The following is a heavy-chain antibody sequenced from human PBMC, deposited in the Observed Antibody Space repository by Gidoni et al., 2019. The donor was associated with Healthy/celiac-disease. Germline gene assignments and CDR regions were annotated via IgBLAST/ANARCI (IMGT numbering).Heavy chain of an antibody. CDR3: TTPRSQKGGSYYR. Sequence: FSNAWMSWVRQAPGKGLEWVGRIKSKTDGGTTDYAAPVKGRFTISRDESQNTLYLQMNSLKTEDTAVYYCTTPRSQKGGSYYRWGQGTLVTVSS. V-gene: IGHV3-15*01. CDR1: FSNAW. D-gene: IGHD1-26*01. CDR2: IKSKTDGGTT. J-gene: IGHJ4*02.